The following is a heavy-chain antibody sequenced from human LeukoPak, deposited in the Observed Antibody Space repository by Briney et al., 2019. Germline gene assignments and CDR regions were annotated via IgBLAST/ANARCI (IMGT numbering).Heavy chain of an antibody. Sequence: PSQTLSLTCTVSGGSISSGDYYWSWIRQPPGKGLEWIGTIFSSGTAYYNPSLRTRVSISVDTSKNEFSLRLSAVTAADTGLYYCARIIRTAGYYSNPKSGSFDLWGQGILVTVSS. J-gene: IGHJ5*02. CDR2: IFSSGTA. CDR3: ARIIRTAGYYSNPKSGSFDL. CDR1: GGSISSGDYY. D-gene: IGHD3-22*01. V-gene: IGHV4-30-2*03.